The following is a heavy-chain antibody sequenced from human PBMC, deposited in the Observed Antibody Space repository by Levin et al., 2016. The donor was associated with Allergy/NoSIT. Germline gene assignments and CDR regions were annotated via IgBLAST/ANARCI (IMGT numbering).Heavy chain of an antibody. D-gene: IGHD1-26*01. V-gene: IGHV1-69*04. CDR2: LMPIVEVK. J-gene: IGHJ5*01. Sequence: SVKVSCKASGGSFNNNGVTWVRQAPGQGFEWMGRLMPIVEVKDYAQKFQGRISITADSSMNTVYMELSSLRSDDTAIYYCVRGGAPNKGWFDSWGQGTLVTVSS. CDR3: VRGGAPNKGWFDS. CDR1: GGSFNNNG.